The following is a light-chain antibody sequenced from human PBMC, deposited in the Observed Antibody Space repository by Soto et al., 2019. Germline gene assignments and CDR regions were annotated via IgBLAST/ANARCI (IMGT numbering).Light chain of an antibody. CDR3: LQHKSYPWT. V-gene: IGKV1-17*01. CDR1: LDIRND. J-gene: IGKJ1*01. Sequence: DIQVTQSPSSLSASVGDRVSITCRASLDIRNDLDWYQQKPGKAPKRLIYDASTLQSGVPSRFSGAGSGAEFTLTINGLQSEDFATYFCLQHKSYPWTVGQGTKVEL. CDR2: DAS.